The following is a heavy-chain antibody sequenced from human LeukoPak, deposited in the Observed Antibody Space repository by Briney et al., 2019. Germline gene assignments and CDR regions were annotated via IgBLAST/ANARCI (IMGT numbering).Heavy chain of an antibody. CDR3: ANSGYSSSWYSLDAFDI. V-gene: IGHV3-48*01. Sequence: SGGSLRLSCAASGFTFSSYGMHWVRQAPGKGLEWVSYISSSSSTIYYADSVKGRFTISRDNAKNSLYLQMNSLRAEDTAVYYCANSGYSSSWYSLDAFDIWGQGTMVTVSS. D-gene: IGHD6-13*01. CDR1: GFTFSSYG. J-gene: IGHJ3*02. CDR2: ISSSSSTI.